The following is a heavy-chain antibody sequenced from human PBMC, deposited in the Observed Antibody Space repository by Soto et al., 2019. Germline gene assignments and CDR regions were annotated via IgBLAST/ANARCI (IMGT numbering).Heavy chain of an antibody. Sequence: GASVKVSCKASGYTFINYDINWVRQATGQGLEWMGWMNPNSGNTGYAQKFQGRFTMTRNTSISTAYMELSSLRAEDTAVYYCARGGYYDFWSAHQRVTAYWGQGTLVTVSS. V-gene: IGHV1-8*01. CDR2: MNPNSGNT. CDR1: GYTFINYD. J-gene: IGHJ4*02. D-gene: IGHD3-3*01. CDR3: ARGGYYDFWSAHQRVTAY.